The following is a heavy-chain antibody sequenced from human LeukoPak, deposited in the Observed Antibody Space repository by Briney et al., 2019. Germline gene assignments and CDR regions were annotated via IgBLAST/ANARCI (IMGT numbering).Heavy chain of an antibody. CDR3: AREYGSGSHGLGAFDI. V-gene: IGHV1-2*02. Sequence: ASVKVSCTASGYTFTGYYMHWVRQAPGQGLKWMGWINPNSGGTNYAQKFQGRVTMSRDTSISTAYMELSRLRCDDTAVYYCAREYGSGSHGLGAFDIWGQGTMVTVSS. CDR1: GYTFTGYY. CDR2: INPNSGGT. D-gene: IGHD3-10*01. J-gene: IGHJ3*02.